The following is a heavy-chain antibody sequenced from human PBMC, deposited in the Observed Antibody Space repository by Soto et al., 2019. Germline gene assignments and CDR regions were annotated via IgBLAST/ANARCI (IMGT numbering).Heavy chain of an antibody. V-gene: IGHV5-51*01. D-gene: IGHD2-2*01. CDR1: GYTFSNFW. CDR2: IYPGDHET. Sequence: GESLKISCQCSGYTFSNFWIGWVRQLPGKGLEWMGIIYPGDHETRYSPSFLGKVTISAETSINTAYLQWSSLEASDSAFYFCARSTRGSPYFDFWGQGALVTVYS. CDR3: ARSTRGSPYFDF. J-gene: IGHJ4*02.